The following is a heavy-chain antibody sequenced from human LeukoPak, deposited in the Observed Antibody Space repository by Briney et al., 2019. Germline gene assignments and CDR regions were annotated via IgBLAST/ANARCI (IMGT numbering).Heavy chain of an antibody. CDR3: ASCLWYY. V-gene: IGHV3-7*01. J-gene: IGHJ4*02. D-gene: IGHD2-21*01. Sequence: PGGSLRLSCVASGFNLSNYWMSWVRQAPGKGLECVADIKKDGGNKYYADFLKGRFTISRDNTKNSRYLQVNRLRVEETAIYCCASCLWYYWPGGTLVSVS. CDR1: GFNLSNYW. CDR2: IKKDGGNK.